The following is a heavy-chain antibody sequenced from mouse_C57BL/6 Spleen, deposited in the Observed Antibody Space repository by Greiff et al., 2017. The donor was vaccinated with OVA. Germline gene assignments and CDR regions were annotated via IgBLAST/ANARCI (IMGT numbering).Heavy chain of an antibody. V-gene: IGHV1-39*01. J-gene: IGHJ3*01. Sequence: VQLQQSGPELVKPGASVKISCKASGYSFTDYHMNWVKQSTGKSLEWIGVINPNYGTTNYNQKFKGKATLTVDQSSSTAYMQRNSLTSEDSAVYYCAIEAWFAYWGQGTLVTVSA. CDR1: GYSFTDYH. CDR3: AIEAWFAY. CDR2: INPNYGTT.